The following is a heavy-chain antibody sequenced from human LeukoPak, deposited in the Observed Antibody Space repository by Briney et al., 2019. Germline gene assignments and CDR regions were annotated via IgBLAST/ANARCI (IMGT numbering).Heavy chain of an antibody. D-gene: IGHD4-17*01. Sequence: SETLSLTCTVSGGSISSYYWSWIRQPPGKGLEWIGYIYYSGSTHYNPSLKSRVTISVDTSKNQFSLKLSSMTAADTAVYYCARHAAERLRINWFDPWGQGTLVTVSS. CDR2: IYYSGST. CDR3: ARHAAERLRINWFDP. V-gene: IGHV4-59*08. J-gene: IGHJ5*02. CDR1: GGSISSYY.